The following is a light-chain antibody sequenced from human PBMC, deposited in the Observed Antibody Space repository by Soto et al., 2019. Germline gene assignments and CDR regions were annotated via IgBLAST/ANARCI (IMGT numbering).Light chain of an antibody. CDR2: DAS. V-gene: IGKV3D-20*02. CDR3: QQRVNWLT. J-gene: IGKJ4*01. CDR1: QSVGGTF. Sequence: EVVLTQSPGTLSLSPGESATLSCRASQSVGGTFLAWYQRKPGQAPRLLIFDASIRATGVPARFSGSGSGTDFTLTISSLEPEDFAVYYCQQRVNWLTFGGGTKVDI.